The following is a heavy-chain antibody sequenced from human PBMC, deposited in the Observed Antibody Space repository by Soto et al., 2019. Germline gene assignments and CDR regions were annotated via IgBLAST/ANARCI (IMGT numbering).Heavy chain of an antibody. CDR1: GGSFSGYY. J-gene: IGHJ4*02. CDR2: INHSGST. V-gene: IGHV4-34*01. Sequence: PSETLSLTCAVYGGSFSGYYWSWIRQPPGKGLEWIGEINHSGSTNYNPSLKSRVTISVDTSKNQFSLKLSSVTAADTAVYYCARGDLRFLEWLNNRGLDYRGQGTLVTVSS. CDR3: ARGDLRFLEWLNNRGLDY. D-gene: IGHD3-3*01.